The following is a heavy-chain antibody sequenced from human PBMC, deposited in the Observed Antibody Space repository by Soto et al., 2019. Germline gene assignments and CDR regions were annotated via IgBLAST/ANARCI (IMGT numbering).Heavy chain of an antibody. CDR3: ARDRDGGHNWFDP. CDR1: GGSISRYY. CDR2: TYYSGST. V-gene: IGHV4-59*01. J-gene: IGHJ5*02. D-gene: IGHD3-10*01. Sequence: QVQLQESGPGLVKPSETLSLTCTVSGGSISRYYWSWIRQPPGKGLEWIGYTYYSGSTNYNPSLKSRVTISVDTSKNQFSLKLSSLTAADTAVYYCARDRDGGHNWFDPWGQGTLVTVSS.